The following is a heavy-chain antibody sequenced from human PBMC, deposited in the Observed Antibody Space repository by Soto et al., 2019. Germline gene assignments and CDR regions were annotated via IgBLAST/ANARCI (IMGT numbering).Heavy chain of an antibody. J-gene: IGHJ6*03. D-gene: IGHD4-17*01. CDR2: INPNSGGT. Sequence: ASVKVSCKASGHTFTGYCVHWVRQAPGQGLEWMGWINPNSGGTNYAQKFQGWVTMTRDTSISTAYMELSRLRSDDTAMYYCARAVSGDYASYYYYMDGWGKGTTVTVSS. CDR3: ARAVSGDYASYYYYMDG. V-gene: IGHV1-2*04. CDR1: GHTFTGYC.